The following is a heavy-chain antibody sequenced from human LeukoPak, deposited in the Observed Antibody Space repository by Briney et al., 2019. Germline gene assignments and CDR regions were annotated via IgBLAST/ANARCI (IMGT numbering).Heavy chain of an antibody. V-gene: IGHV4-4*07. CDR2: IYTSGST. J-gene: IGHJ3*02. Sequence: SETLSLTCTVSGGSISSYYWSWIRQPAGKGLEWIGRIYTSGSTNYNPSLKSRVTMSVDTSKNQFSLKLSSVTAADAAVYYCAILGEGYGDYSLSYAFDIWGQGTMVTVSS. CDR1: GGSISSYY. CDR3: AILGEGYGDYSLSYAFDI. D-gene: IGHD4-17*01.